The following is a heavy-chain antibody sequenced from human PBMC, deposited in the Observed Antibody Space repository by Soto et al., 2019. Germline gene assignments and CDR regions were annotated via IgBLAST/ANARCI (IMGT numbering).Heavy chain of an antibody. CDR1: GFTFSSYA. D-gene: IGHD3-3*01. V-gene: IGHV3-23*01. CDR3: AKDGGRGIFGVVNGWFDP. CDR2: ISGSGGST. J-gene: IGHJ5*02. Sequence: GGSLRLSCAASGFTFSSYAMSWVRQAPGKGLEWVSAISGSGGSTYYADSVKGRFTISRDNSKNTLYLQMNSLRAEDTAVYYCAKDGGRGIFGVVNGWFDPWGQGTLVTVSS.